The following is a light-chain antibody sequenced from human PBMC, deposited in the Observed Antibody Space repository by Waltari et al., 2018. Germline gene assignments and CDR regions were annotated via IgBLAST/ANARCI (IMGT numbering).Light chain of an antibody. CDR2: AAS. CDR1: QSISSY. V-gene: IGKV1-39*01. CDR3: QQSYNTPRT. Sequence: DIQMTQSPSSLSASIGDRVTITCRASQSISSYLNWDQQKLGKAPNLLIYAASSLQSGVPSRFSGSGSGTDFTLTISSLQPEDFATYYCQQSYNTPRTFGQGTKVEIK. J-gene: IGKJ1*01.